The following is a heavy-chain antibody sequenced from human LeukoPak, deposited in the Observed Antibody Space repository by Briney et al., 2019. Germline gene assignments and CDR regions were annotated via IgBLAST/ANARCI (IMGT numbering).Heavy chain of an antibody. J-gene: IGHJ4*02. CDR3: ARSRDAYLLDY. Sequence: SDTLSLTCTVSGGCISDYYWSWVRQSPGKGLEWIGYISHSGSINYNPSLQSRFTLSVDTSNNQFSLNVRSAPAGDTAVYYRARSRDAYLLDYWGQGTLVTVSS. CDR2: ISHSGSI. V-gene: IGHV4-59*07. CDR1: GGCISDYY. D-gene: IGHD5-24*01.